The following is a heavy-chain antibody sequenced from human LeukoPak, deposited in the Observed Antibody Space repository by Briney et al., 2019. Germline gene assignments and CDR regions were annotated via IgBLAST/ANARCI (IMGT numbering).Heavy chain of an antibody. Sequence: SETLSLTCAVYGASFSGHYWTYIRQPPGKGLEWIGERTHSGSTNYNPSLKSRVTISVDTSKNQFSLKLTSVTAADTAVYYCARGRTGAAALDFWGPGTLVTVSS. CDR2: RTHSGST. CDR1: GASFSGHY. CDR3: ARGRTGAAALDF. J-gene: IGHJ4*02. V-gene: IGHV4-34*01. D-gene: IGHD6-13*01.